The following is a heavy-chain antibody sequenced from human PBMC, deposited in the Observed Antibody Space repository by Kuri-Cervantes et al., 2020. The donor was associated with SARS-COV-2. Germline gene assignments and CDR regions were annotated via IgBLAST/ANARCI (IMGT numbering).Heavy chain of an antibody. Sequence: GGSLRLSCVASGFDFDIYAVTWVRQAPGKGLEWVAFIRYDGSNKYYADSVKGRFTISRDYSKNTLYLQMNSLRAEDTAVYYCAKALEGGATSLYYYYYYMDVWGKGTTVTVSS. D-gene: IGHD1-26*01. CDR3: AKALEGGATSLYYYYYYMDV. J-gene: IGHJ6*03. CDR2: IRYDGSNK. CDR1: GFDFDIYA. V-gene: IGHV3-30*02.